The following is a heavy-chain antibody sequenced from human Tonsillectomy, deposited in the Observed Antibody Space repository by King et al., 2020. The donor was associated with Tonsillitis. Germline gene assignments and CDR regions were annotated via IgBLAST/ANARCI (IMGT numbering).Heavy chain of an antibody. CDR1: GSTFGVHW. V-gene: IGHV3-7*03. CDR2: IKYDGSDK. J-gene: IGHJ3*01. D-gene: IGHD3-16*01. Sequence: VQLVESGGGLVQPGGSLSLSCAASGSTFGVHWMTWVRQAPGKGLEWVANIKYDGSDKHYVDSVKGRFTISRDNAKNSLYLQMNSLSDEDTAVYYCARDYSYYENNAWYDAFDVWGQGTVVTVSS. CDR3: ARDYSYYENNAWYDAFDV.